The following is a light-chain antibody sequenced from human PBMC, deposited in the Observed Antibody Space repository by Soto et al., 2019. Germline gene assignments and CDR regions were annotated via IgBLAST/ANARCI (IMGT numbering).Light chain of an antibody. CDR1: QGISSA. CDR3: QQLNRYPFT. V-gene: IGKV1-13*02. Sequence: AIHLTQSPSSLSASVGDRVTITCRASQGISSALAWYQHNPGRPPRVLIYDASSLQSGVPSRFSGSESGTECTLTISSLQPEDSATYYCQQLNRYPFTFGQGTRLEIK. CDR2: DAS. J-gene: IGKJ5*01.